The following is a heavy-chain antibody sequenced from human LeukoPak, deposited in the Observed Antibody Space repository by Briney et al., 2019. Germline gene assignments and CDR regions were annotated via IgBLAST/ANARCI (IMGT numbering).Heavy chain of an antibody. CDR3: ARDIAARRLDY. CDR2: IWYDGSNQ. CDR1: GFTFRNHG. D-gene: IGHD6-6*01. V-gene: IGHV3-33*01. J-gene: IGHJ4*02. Sequence: PGGSLRLSCAASGFTFRNHGMHWVRQAPGKGLEWVAVIWYDGSNQYYTDSVKGRFTISRDNSKTTLYLQMNSLRAEDTAAYYCARDIAARRLDYWGQGTLVTVSS.